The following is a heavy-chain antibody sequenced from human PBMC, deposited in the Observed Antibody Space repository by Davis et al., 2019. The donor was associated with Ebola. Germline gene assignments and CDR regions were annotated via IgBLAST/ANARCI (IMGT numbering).Heavy chain of an antibody. J-gene: IGHJ5*02. D-gene: IGHD4-17*01. CDR1: GYTFTSYD. V-gene: IGHV1-8*01. CDR3: ARATVTTPTWNA. Sequence: ASVKVSCKASGYTFTSYDINWVRQATGQGLEWMGWMNPNSGNTGYAQKFQGRVTMTRNTSISTAYMELSSLRSEDTAVYYCARATVTTPTWNAWGQGTLVTVSS. CDR2: MNPNSGNT.